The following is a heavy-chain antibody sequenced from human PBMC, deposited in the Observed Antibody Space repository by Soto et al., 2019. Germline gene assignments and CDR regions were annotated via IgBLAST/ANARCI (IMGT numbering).Heavy chain of an antibody. CDR1: GGTFSSYA. J-gene: IGHJ6*01. CDR3: AENQMAIKSVEGFGGMDV. D-gene: IGHD3-3*01. V-gene: IGHV1-69*12. CDR2: IIPIFGTA. Sequence: QVQLVQSGAEVKKPGSSVKVSCKASGGTFSSYAISWVRQAPGQGLEWMGGIIPIFGTANYAQKFQGRVTITADESTSTDHMELRSLRSEDTVVYYCAENQMAIKSVEGFGGMDVRGQGTTFTVS.